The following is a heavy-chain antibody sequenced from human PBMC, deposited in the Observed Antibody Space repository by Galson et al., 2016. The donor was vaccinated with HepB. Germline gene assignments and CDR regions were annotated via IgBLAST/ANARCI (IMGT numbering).Heavy chain of an antibody. V-gene: IGHV3-7*03. CDR1: GFSFSRFW. CDR3: AAAAAANDIDY. D-gene: IGHD6-13*01. J-gene: IGHJ4*02. CDR2: INTNGDKQ. Sequence: SLRLSCATSGFSFSRFWMSWVRQAPGKGPHYVATINTNGDKQYYVDSVRGRFTISRDISKNTVYLQMSSLIAEDTAVYYCAAAAAANDIDYCGQGTQVTVSS.